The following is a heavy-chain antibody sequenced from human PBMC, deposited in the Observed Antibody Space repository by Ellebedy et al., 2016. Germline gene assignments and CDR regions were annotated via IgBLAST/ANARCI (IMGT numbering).Heavy chain of an antibody. D-gene: IGHD5-24*01. CDR1: GFTFDDYA. CDR3: AKGYIRADYYYGMDA. V-gene: IGHV3-9*01. CDR2: ISWNSGRK. Sequence: GGSLRLXXSASGFTFDDYAIHWVRQVPGKGLDWVAGISWNSGRKGYAASVKGRFTISRDGMKHTVDLLMERLRPEDTALYYCAKGYIRADYYYGMDAWGQGTSVTVS. J-gene: IGHJ6*02.